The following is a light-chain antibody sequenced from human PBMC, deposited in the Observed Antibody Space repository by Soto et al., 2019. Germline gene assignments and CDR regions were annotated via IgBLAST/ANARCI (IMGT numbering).Light chain of an antibody. CDR3: QQYDEWPPSYT. V-gene: IGKV3-15*01. Sequence: EIVMTQSPATLSVSPVERATLSCRASQSVSSNLAWYQQKPGQAPRLLIYGASTRATGIPARISGSGSGTECTLNISSLQSEDFAIYYCQQYDEWPPSYTFGQGTKLDI. J-gene: IGKJ2*01. CDR2: GAS. CDR1: QSVSSN.